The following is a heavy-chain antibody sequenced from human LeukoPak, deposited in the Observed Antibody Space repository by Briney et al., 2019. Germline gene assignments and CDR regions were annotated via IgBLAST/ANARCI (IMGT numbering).Heavy chain of an antibody. CDR3: AKDKAAAGQGDYYYMDV. V-gene: IGHV3-23*01. CDR1: GFTFSSYA. Sequence: GGSLRLSCAASGFTFSSYAMSWVRQAPGKGLEWVSAISGSGGSTYYADSVKGRFTISRDNSKHTLYLQMNSLRAEDTAVYYCAKDKAAAGQGDYYYMDVWGKGTTVTVSS. D-gene: IGHD6-13*01. CDR2: ISGSGGST. J-gene: IGHJ6*03.